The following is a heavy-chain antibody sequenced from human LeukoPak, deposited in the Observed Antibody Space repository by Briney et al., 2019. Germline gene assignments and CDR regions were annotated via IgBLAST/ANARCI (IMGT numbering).Heavy chain of an antibody. D-gene: IGHD4-17*01. Sequence: ASVKVSCKASGYTFTSYYVHWVRQAPRQGLEWMGIINPSGGSTRYAQKFQGRVTMTRDMSTSTVYMELSSLRSEDTAVYYCARNPVTTKYFDYWGQGTLVTVSS. CDR2: INPSGGST. CDR3: ARNPVTTKYFDY. J-gene: IGHJ4*02. CDR1: GYTFTSYY. V-gene: IGHV1-46*01.